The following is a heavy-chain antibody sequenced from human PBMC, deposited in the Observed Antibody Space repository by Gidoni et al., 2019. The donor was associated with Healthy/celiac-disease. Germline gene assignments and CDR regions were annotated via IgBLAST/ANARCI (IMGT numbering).Heavy chain of an antibody. Sequence: QVQLQESAPGLGKPSETLSPPCTLFGGSISSYYGSWIRQPPGKGLEWIGYIYYGGSTNYNPALKGRVTISVDPSKNQFSLKLSSVTAADTAVYYCEREAPLGNAFDIWGQGTMVTVSS. J-gene: IGHJ3*02. V-gene: IGHV4-59*12. CDR3: EREAPLGNAFDI. CDR2: IYYGGST. CDR1: GGSISSYY.